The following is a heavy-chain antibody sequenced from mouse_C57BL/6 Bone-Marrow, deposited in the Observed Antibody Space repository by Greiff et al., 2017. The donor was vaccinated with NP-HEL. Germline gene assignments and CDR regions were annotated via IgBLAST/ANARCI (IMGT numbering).Heavy chain of an antibody. CDR3: AIRGLRRGFAY. CDR1: GYTFTSYW. V-gene: IGHV1-74*01. J-gene: IGHJ3*01. D-gene: IGHD2-4*01. CDR2: IHPSDSDT. Sequence: QVQLKQPGAELVKPGASVKVSCKASGYTFTSYWMHWVKQRPGQGLEWIGRIHPSDSDTNYNQKFKGKATLTVDKSSSTAYMQLSSLTSEDSAVYYCAIRGLRRGFAYWGQGTLVTVSA.